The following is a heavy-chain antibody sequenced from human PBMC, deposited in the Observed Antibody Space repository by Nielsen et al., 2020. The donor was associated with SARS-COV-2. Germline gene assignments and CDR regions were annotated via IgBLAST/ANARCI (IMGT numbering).Heavy chain of an antibody. V-gene: IGHV1-69*13. D-gene: IGHD6-19*01. J-gene: IGHJ4*02. CDR3: ARGGYPAVAPRD. CDR2: IIPIFGTA. CDR1: GGTFSSYA. Sequence: SVKVSCKASGGTFSSYAISWVRQAPGQGLEWMGGIIPIFGTANYAQKFQGRVTITADESTSTAYMELSSLRSEDTTVYYCARGGYPAVAPRDWGQGTLVTVSS.